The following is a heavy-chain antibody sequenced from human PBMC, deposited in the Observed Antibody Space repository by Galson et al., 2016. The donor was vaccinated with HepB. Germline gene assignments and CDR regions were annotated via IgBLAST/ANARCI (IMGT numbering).Heavy chain of an antibody. CDR3: AREDWYFDL. CDR1: GGSFSGYS. CDR2: VDHNGGT. J-gene: IGHJ2*01. V-gene: IGHV4-34*01. Sequence: ETLSLTCSVYGGSFSGYSWSWIRQPPGKGLEWVGEVDHNGGTNFNPSLKSRVTMSLDTSKNQLSLKLSSVTAADTAVYFCAREDWYFDLWGRGTLVTVSS.